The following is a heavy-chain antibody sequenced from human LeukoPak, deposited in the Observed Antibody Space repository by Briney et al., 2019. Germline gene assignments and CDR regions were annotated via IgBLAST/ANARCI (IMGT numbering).Heavy chain of an antibody. Sequence: GASVKVSCKASGYTFTGYYMHWVRQAPGRGLEWMGWINPNSGGTNYAQKFQGRVTMTRDTSISTAYMELSRLRSDDTAVYYCAREMSRGSGSYYPPGYWGQGTLVTVSS. J-gene: IGHJ4*02. CDR2: INPNSGGT. D-gene: IGHD3-10*01. CDR3: AREMSRGSGSYYPPGY. V-gene: IGHV1-2*02. CDR1: GYTFTGYY.